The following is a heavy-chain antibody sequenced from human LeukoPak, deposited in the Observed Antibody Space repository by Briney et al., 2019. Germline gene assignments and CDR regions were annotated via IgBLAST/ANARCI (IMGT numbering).Heavy chain of an antibody. CDR3: ARGYYAASVRFDY. D-gene: IGHD3-10*01. CDR2: ITWNSGTI. CDR1: GFTFYDYA. J-gene: IGHJ4*02. Sequence: GRSLRLSCAASGFTFYDYAMHWVRHAPGKGLEWVSGITWNSGTIGYADSVKGRFTISRDNAKNSLYLQMNSLRAEDTALYYCARGYYAASVRFDYWGRETLVTVSS. V-gene: IGHV3-9*01.